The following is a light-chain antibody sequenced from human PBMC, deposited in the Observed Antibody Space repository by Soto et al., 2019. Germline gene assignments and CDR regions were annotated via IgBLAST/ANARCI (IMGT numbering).Light chain of an antibody. CDR1: QSVSSSY. J-gene: IGKJ1*01. Sequence: EIVCTRSPATLCWGRLEIATLSCRASQSVSSSYLAWYQQKPGQAPRLLIYGVSTRATGAPDRFSGSGSGTEFTLTIRRLEPEDFAVYFCQHYVYPQWTFGPGTKVDIK. CDR3: QHYVYPQWT. CDR2: GVS. V-gene: IGKV3-20*01.